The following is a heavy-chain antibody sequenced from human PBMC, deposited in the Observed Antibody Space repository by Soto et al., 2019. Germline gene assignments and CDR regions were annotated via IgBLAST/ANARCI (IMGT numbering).Heavy chain of an antibody. V-gene: IGHV3-9*01. D-gene: IGHD3-3*01. CDR1: GFTFDDYA. CDR2: ISWNSGSI. CDR3: AKDRRFLEWLSAPDAFDI. J-gene: IGHJ3*02. Sequence: GGSLRLSCAASGFTFDDYAMHWVRQAPGKGLEWVSGISWNSGSIGYADSVKGRFTISRDNAKNSLYLQMNSLRAEDTALYYCAKDRRFLEWLSAPDAFDIWGQGTMVTVSS.